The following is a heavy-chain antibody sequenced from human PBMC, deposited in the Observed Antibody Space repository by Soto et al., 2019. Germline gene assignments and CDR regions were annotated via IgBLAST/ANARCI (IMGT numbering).Heavy chain of an antibody. D-gene: IGHD2-2*02. CDR2: INAGNGNT. CDR3: AKSATVPAAIAY. CDR1: GYTFTSYA. Sequence: QVQLVQSGAEVKKPGASVKVSCKASGYTFTSYAMHWVRQAPGQRLEWMGWINAGNGNTKYSQKFQGRVTITRDTAASTAYMELSSLRSEDTAVYYCAKSATVPAAIAYWGQGPLVTVSS. J-gene: IGHJ4*02. V-gene: IGHV1-3*01.